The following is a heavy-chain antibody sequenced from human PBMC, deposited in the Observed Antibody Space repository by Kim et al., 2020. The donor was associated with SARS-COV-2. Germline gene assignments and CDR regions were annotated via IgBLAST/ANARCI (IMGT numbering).Heavy chain of an antibody. CDR1: GGSISSSSYY. J-gene: IGHJ4*02. CDR2: IYYSGST. CDR3: ASVEMATIFAGY. Sequence: SETLSLTCTVSGGSISSSSYYWGWIRQPPGKGLEWIGSIYYSGSTYYNPSLKSRVTISVDTSKNQFSLKLSSVTAADTAVYYCASVEMATIFAGYWGQGTLVTVSS. D-gene: IGHD5-12*01. V-gene: IGHV4-39*07.